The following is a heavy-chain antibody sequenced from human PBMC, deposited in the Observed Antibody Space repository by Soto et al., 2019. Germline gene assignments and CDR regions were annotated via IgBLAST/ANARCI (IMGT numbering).Heavy chain of an antibody. CDR2: ISDSGGST. J-gene: IGHJ6*02. CDR1: GFTFSSFA. CDR3: AKDSITFFYGVDV. Sequence: PGGSLRLSCAASGFTFSSFAMNWVRQAPGKGLEWVSGISDSGGSTYYADSVKDRFTISRDNSKNMLYLQMNSLRAEDTAVYYCAKDSITFFYGVDVWGQGTTVTVSS. D-gene: IGHD3-10*01. V-gene: IGHV3-23*01.